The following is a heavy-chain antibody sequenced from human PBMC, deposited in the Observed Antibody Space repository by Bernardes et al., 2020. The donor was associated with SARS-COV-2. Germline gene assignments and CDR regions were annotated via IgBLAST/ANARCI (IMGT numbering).Heavy chain of an antibody. Sequence: GGSLRLFCAASGFTFSSYAMSWVRQAPGKGLEWVSDISGSGGSTYYADSVKGRFTISRDNSKNTLYLQMNSLRAEDTAVYYCAKDAIAAADTENDDYYYYYCMYVWGQGTTVTVSS. V-gene: IGHV3-23*01. J-gene: IGHJ6*02. CDR1: GFTFSSYA. CDR2: ISGSGGST. D-gene: IGHD6-13*01. CDR3: AKDAIAAADTENDDYYYYYCMYV.